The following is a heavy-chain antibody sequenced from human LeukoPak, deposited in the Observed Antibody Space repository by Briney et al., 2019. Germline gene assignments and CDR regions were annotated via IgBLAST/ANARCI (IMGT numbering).Heavy chain of an antibody. J-gene: IGHJ4*02. D-gene: IGHD1-26*01. V-gene: IGHV1-2*02. CDR3: ARDAAGVVGAANDY. Sequence: ASVKVSCKASGYTFTSYGISWVRQAPGQGLEWMGWINPNSGGTNYAQKFQGRVTMTRDTSISTAYMELSRLRSDDTAVYYCARDAAGVVGAANDYWGQGTLVTVSS. CDR1: GYTFTSYG. CDR2: INPNSGGT.